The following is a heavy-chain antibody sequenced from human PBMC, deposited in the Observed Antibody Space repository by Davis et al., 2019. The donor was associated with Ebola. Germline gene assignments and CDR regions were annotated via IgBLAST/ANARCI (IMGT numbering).Heavy chain of an antibody. Sequence: PGGSLRLSCAASGFTFDDYAMHWVRQAPGKGLEWVSGISWNSGSIGYADSVKGRFTISRDNAKNSLHLQMNSLRAEDTALYYCAKDVAGATYYYYYGMDVWGQGTTVTVSS. D-gene: IGHD1-26*01. CDR2: ISWNSGSI. CDR1: GFTFDDYA. CDR3: AKDVAGATYYYYYGMDV. V-gene: IGHV3-9*01. J-gene: IGHJ6*02.